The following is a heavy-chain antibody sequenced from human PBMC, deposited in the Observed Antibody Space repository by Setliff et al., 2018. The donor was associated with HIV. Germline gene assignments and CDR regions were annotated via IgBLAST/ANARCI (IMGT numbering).Heavy chain of an antibody. CDR2: IGQAGSEK. CDR1: RFDFNNYW. J-gene: IGHJ6*03. Sequence: GGSLRLSCAASRFDFNNYWMCWVRQAPVKGLEWVAKIGQAGSEKNYVDSVKGRFTISRDNAKNSMDLKMNSLRAEDTAIYYCAKEEATLVRGVWNYYYYYIDVWGKGTTVTVSS. V-gene: IGHV3-7*01. D-gene: IGHD3-10*01. CDR3: AKEEATLVRGVWNYYYYYIDV.